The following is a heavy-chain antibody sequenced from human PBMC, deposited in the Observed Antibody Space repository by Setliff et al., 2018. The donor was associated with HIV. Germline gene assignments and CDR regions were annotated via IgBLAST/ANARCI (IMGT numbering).Heavy chain of an antibody. J-gene: IGHJ4*02. CDR3: VKPYTGYYYDGSVYDDF. D-gene: IGHD3-22*01. CDR1: GFTVSTYS. V-gene: IGHV3-64D*09. Sequence: GGSLRLSCLVSGFTVSTYSLNWARQAPGKRPEYVAALSRGGDNTKYADSVKGRFIISRDTSKNTLYLQMSSLRPDDAAIYYCVKPYTGYYYDGSVYDDFWGQGTLVTVSS. CDR2: LSRGGDNT.